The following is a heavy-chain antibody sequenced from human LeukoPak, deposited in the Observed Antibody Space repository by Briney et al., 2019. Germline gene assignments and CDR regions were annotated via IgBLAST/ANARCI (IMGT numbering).Heavy chain of an antibody. CDR3: VSSLNPVMISPYYFEY. CDR1: GFTFSDYY. J-gene: IGHJ4*02. D-gene: IGHD3-16*01. CDR2: ISDSGLTT. V-gene: IGHV3-11*04. Sequence: GGSLRLSCAASGFTFSDYYMTWIRQAPGQGLEWISYISDSGLTTYYAKSVRGRFTISRDNAKNSLSMYMNSLRAEDTAVYYCVSSLNPVMISPYYFEYWGQGSLVTVSA.